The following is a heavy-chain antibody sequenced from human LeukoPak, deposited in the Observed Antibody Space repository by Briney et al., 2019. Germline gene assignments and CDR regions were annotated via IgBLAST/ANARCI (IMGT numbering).Heavy chain of an antibody. CDR2: ISFDGSNK. CDR1: GFTFSSYG. J-gene: IGHJ4*02. V-gene: IGHV3-30*02. CDR3: AKDPQKWESYFDY. Sequence: PGGSLRLSXAASGFTFSSYGMHWVRQAPGKGLEWVAFISFDGSNKYYADSVKGRFTISRDNSKNTLYLQMNSLRAEDTAVYYCAKDPQKWESYFDYWGQGTLVTVSS. D-gene: IGHD1-26*01.